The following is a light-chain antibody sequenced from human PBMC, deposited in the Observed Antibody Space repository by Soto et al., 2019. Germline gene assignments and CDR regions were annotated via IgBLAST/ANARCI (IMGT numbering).Light chain of an antibody. CDR2: GAS. CDR1: QSVSSDY. CDR3: QQYGSSPWT. V-gene: IGKV3-20*01. J-gene: IGKJ1*01. Sequence: EIVLTQSPDTLSFSPGERATLSFRASQSVSSDYLVWYQQKPGQAPRLLIHGASSRATGIPDRFSGSGSGTDFTLTISSLEPEDFAVYYCQQYGSSPWTFGQGTKVDI.